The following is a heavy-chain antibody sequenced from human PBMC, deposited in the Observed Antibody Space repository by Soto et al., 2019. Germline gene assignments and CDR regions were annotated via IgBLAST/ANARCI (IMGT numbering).Heavy chain of an antibody. Sequence: EVPLLESGGGLVQPGGSLRLSCAASGFTFSSYAMSWVRQAPGKGLEWVSAISGSGGGTYYADSVKGRFTISRDNSESTLYLQMNSLRAEDTAVYYCAKCMTTVTTFPFDIWGQGTMVTVSS. CDR3: AKCMTTVTTFPFDI. D-gene: IGHD4-17*01. V-gene: IGHV3-23*01. J-gene: IGHJ3*02. CDR1: GFTFSSYA. CDR2: ISGSGGGT.